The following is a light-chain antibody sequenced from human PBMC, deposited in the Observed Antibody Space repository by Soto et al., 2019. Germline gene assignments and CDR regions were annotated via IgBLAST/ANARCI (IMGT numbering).Light chain of an antibody. CDR2: DAS. CDR3: QKRSNWPPIT. V-gene: IGKV3-11*01. Sequence: EILLTQSSDTLSLSPGSRSTLSWMAIPSISHYLSWYQQKPGQAPMLLIYDASNRATGIPATFSGSGSGTDFTLTISRLEPEDFAVYYCQKRSNWPPITFGQGTRVEIK. J-gene: IGKJ5*01. CDR1: PSISHY.